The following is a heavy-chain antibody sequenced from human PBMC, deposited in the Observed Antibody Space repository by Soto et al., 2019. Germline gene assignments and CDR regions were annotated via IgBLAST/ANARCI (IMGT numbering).Heavy chain of an antibody. D-gene: IGHD1-1*01. J-gene: IGHJ4*02. CDR2: IYYSGST. CDR3: ARQEMSTNLIDY. V-gene: IGHV4-61*01. CDR1: GGSVSSGSYY. Sequence: SETLSLTCTVSGGSVSSGSYYWSWIRQPPGKGMEWIGYIYYSGSTNYNPSLKSRVTISVDTSKNQFSLKLSSVTATDTAVYYCARQEMSTNLIDYWGQGTLVSVSA.